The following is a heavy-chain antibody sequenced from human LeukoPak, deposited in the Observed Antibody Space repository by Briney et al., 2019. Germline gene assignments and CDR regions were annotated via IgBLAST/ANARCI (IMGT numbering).Heavy chain of an antibody. Sequence: PSETLSLTCTVSGYSISSGSNYWGWIRQPPGKTLEWIGSIYSSGSTYYNSSLKSRVIILIDTAKNHFSLNLSSVTAADTAVYYCARSDGYGLVGIWGQGTMVTVSS. V-gene: IGHV4-39*07. CDR1: GYSISSGSNY. J-gene: IGHJ3*02. CDR3: ARSDGYGLVGI. D-gene: IGHD3-10*01. CDR2: IYSSGST.